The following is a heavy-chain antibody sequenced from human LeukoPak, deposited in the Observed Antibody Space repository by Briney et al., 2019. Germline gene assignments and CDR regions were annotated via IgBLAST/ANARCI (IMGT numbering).Heavy chain of an antibody. CDR3: AKSAKSPSPYGGYALHFDY. CDR2: IRYDGSNK. D-gene: IGHD4-17*01. Sequence: GGSLRLSCAASGFTFSSYGMHWVRQAPGKGLEWVAFIRYDGSNKYHADSVKGRFTISRDNSKNTLHLQMNSLRAEDTAVYYCAKSAKSPSPYGGYALHFDYWGQGTLVTVSS. J-gene: IGHJ4*02. V-gene: IGHV3-30*02. CDR1: GFTFSSYG.